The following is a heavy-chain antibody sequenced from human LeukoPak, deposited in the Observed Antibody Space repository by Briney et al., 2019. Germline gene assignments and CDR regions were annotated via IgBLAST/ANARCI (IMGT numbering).Heavy chain of an antibody. CDR1: GFTFDDYG. Sequence: GGSLRLSCADSGFTFDDYGMSWVRQAPGKGLEWVSDTNWNGGSTGYADSVKGRFTVSRDNAKNSLYLQMNSLRVEDTALYYCARSSGHSYGPFPYWGQGTLVTVSS. CDR3: ARSSGHSYGPFPY. CDR2: TNWNGGST. V-gene: IGHV3-20*04. D-gene: IGHD5-18*01. J-gene: IGHJ4*02.